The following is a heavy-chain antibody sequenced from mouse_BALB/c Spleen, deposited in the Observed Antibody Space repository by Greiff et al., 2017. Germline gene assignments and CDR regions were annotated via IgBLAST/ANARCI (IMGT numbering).Heavy chain of an antibody. V-gene: IGHV1-7*01. CDR1: GYTFTSYW. CDR3: ARYQFAY. Sequence: VQRVESGAELAKPGASVKMSCKASGYTFTSYWMHWVKQRPGQGLEWIGYINPSTGYTEYNQKFKDKATLTADKSSSTAYMQLSSLTSEDSAVYYCARYQFAYWGQGTLVTVSA. CDR2: INPSTGYT. J-gene: IGHJ3*01.